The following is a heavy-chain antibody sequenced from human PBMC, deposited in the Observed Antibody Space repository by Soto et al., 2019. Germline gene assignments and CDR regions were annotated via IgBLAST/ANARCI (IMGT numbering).Heavy chain of an antibody. J-gene: IGHJ3*02. D-gene: IGHD2-15*01. CDR3: ARDGNGLDAFDI. CDR1: GYTFTSYA. Sequence: ASVKVSCKASGYTFTSYAMHWVLQAPGQRLEWMGWISAYNGNTNYAQKLQGRVTMTTDTSTSTAYMELRSLRSDDTAVYCCARDGNGLDAFDIWGQGTMV. CDR2: ISAYNGNT. V-gene: IGHV1-18*01.